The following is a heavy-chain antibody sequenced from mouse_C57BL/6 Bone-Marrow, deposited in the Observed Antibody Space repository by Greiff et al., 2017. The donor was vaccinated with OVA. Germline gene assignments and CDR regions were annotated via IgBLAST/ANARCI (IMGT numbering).Heavy chain of an antibody. CDR1: GYTFTSYW. Sequence: QVQLQQPGAELVKPGASVKLSCKASGYTFTSYWMHWVKQRPGQGLEWIGMIHPNSGSTNYNEKFKSKATLTVDKSSSTAYMQLSSLTSEDSAVYDCARKFGITTVVPFDYWGQGTTLTVSS. J-gene: IGHJ2*01. D-gene: IGHD1-1*01. V-gene: IGHV1-64*01. CDR3: ARKFGITTVVPFDY. CDR2: IHPNSGST.